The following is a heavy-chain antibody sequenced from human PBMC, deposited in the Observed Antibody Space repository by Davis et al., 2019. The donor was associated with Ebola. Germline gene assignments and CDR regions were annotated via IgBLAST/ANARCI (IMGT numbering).Heavy chain of an antibody. J-gene: IGHJ4*02. D-gene: IGHD1-1*01. CDR2: INPHNGNT. V-gene: IGHV1-18*04. CDR1: GYTFTGYY. CDR3: ARAQFPTTSDH. Sequence: ASVKVSCKASGYTFTGYYMHWVRQAPGQGLEWMGWINPHNGNTNYAQSVQGRVTMTTDTSTTTVYMEVGSLRSDDTAVYYCARAQFPTTSDHWGQGTLVTVSS.